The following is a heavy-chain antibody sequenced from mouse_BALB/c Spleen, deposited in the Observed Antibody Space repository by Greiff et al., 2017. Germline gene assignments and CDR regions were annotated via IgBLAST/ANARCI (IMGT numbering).Heavy chain of an antibody. V-gene: IGHV1-7*01. J-gene: IGHJ2*01. CDR1: GYTFTSYW. Sequence: QVQLKESGAELAKPGASVKMSCTASGYTFTSYWMHWVKQRPGQGLEWIGYINPSTGYTEYNQKFKDKATMTADKSSSTAYMQLSSLTSEDSAVYYCAKPMYYSSSYFDYWGQGTTLTVSS. CDR3: AKPMYYSSSYFDY. D-gene: IGHD1-1*01. CDR2: INPSTGYT.